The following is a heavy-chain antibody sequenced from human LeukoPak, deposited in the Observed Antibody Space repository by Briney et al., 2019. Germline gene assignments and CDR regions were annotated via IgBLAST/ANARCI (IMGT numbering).Heavy chain of an antibody. CDR3: AKETARPAGVFEY. CDR1: GFTFSSYG. J-gene: IGHJ4*02. V-gene: IGHV3-23*01. CDR2: ISGTGGKT. D-gene: IGHD1-14*01. Sequence: GGSLRLSCAASGFTFSSYGMSWVRQAPGKGLEWVSAISGTGGKTYSADSVKGRFTISRDNSKNTLYLQMNSLRAEDTAVYYCAKETARPAGVFEYWGQGTRVTVSS.